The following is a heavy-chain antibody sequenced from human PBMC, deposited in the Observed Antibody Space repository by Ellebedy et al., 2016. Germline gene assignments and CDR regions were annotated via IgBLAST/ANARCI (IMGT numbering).Heavy chain of an antibody. Sequence: GGSLRLSCAASGSTLSTYWLSWFRQAPGKGLEWVAHIKQDGRQKEYVDSVKGRFTISRDNAKNSLYLQMNSLRADDTAVYYCAGGSGWLCDQWGQGTLVTVSS. D-gene: IGHD6-19*01. V-gene: IGHV3-7*01. CDR2: IKQDGRQK. CDR1: GSTLSTYW. J-gene: IGHJ4*02. CDR3: AGGSGWLCDQ.